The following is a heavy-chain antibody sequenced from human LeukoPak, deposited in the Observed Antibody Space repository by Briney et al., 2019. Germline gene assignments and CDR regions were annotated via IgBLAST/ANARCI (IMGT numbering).Heavy chain of an antibody. CDR3: ARDFYDDAFDF. V-gene: IGHV3-66*01. D-gene: IGHD5/OR15-5a*01. Sequence: PGGSLRLSCAASGFTVSSNYMTWVRQAPGKGLEWVSVIYSGGSTEYADSVKGRFTISRDNSKNTLYLQMNSLRAEDTAVYYCARDFYDDAFDFWGQGTLLTVSS. CDR1: GFTVSSNY. CDR2: IYSGGST. J-gene: IGHJ3*01.